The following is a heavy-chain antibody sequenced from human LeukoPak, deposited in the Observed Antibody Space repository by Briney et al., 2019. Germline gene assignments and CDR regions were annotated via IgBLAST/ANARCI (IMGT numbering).Heavy chain of an antibody. CDR2: INHSGSS. D-gene: IGHD1-26*01. Sequence: PSETLSLTCGVDGGSIRGYYWSWIRQPPGKGLEWIGEINHSGSSNYNPSLKSRVTKSVDTSKSQLSLKVNSVTAADTAVYYCARGGGSYVDYWGQGTLVTVSS. V-gene: IGHV4-34*01. CDR3: ARGGGSYVDY. CDR1: GGSIRGYY. J-gene: IGHJ4*02.